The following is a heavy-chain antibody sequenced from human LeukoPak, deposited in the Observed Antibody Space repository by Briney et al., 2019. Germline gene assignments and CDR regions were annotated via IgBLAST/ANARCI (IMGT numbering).Heavy chain of an antibody. V-gene: IGHV3-48*03. J-gene: IGHJ4*02. CDR2: ISSSGSVK. Sequence: GGSLRLSCAASGFSFISYEMNWVHQAPGKGLEWVSYISSSGSVKSYADSVKGRFTIFRDNAKNSLYLQMNSLRVDDTAVYYCARDDFWSADPAPFDYWGQGTLVTVSS. CDR3: ARDDFWSADPAPFDY. CDR1: GFSFISYE. D-gene: IGHD3-3*01.